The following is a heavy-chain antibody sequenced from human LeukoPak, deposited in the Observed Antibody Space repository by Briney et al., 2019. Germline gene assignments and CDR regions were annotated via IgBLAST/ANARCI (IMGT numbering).Heavy chain of an antibody. CDR2: ISGSGGST. D-gene: IGHD2-21*02. Sequence: GGSLRLSCAASGFTFSSYAMSWVRQAQGKGLEWVSAISGSGGSTYYADSVKGRFTISRDNSKNTLYLQMNSLRAEDTAVYYCAKTLIAYCGGDCYSLDYWGQGTLVTVSS. J-gene: IGHJ4*02. CDR3: AKTLIAYCGGDCYSLDY. V-gene: IGHV3-23*01. CDR1: GFTFSSYA.